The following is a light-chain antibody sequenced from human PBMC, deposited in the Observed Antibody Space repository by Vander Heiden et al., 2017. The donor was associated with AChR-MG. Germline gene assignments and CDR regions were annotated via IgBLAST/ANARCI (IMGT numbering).Light chain of an antibody. CDR2: DNY. Sequence: QSVLTQPPSVSAAPGQKVTISCSASSSNIANDYVSWYQHLPGTAPKLLIYDNYNRPSGIPDRFSGSKSGTSAILDITGLQTGDEATYYCGRWDRSLSIWVFGGGTKLTVL. CDR3: GRWDRSLSIWV. V-gene: IGLV1-51*01. CDR1: SSNIANDY. J-gene: IGLJ3*02.